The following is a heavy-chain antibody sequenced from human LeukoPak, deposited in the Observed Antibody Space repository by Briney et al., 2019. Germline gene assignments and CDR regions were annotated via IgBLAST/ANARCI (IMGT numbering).Heavy chain of an antibody. V-gene: IGHV3-30*18. D-gene: IGHD2-15*01. J-gene: IGHJ4*02. CDR2: ISYDGSNT. CDR1: GFIFNSFG. CDR3: AKEGAGGSSYYFES. Sequence: GGSLRLSCAASGFIFNSFGMYWVRQAPGKRLEWVAVISYDGSNTYYVASVKGRFTISRDNSKNTLYLQMNSLTTEDTAVYYCAKEGAGGSSYYFESWGQGTLVTVSS.